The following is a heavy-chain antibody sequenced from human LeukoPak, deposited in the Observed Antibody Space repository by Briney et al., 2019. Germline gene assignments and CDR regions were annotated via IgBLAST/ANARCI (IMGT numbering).Heavy chain of an antibody. V-gene: IGHV4-34*01. CDR2: INHSGST. CDR3: ARRAKDIVVVPAATTPFDY. J-gene: IGHJ4*02. CDR1: GGSFSGYY. Sequence: PSETLSLTCVVYGGSFSGYYWSWIRQPPGKGLEWIGEINHSGSTNYNPSLKSRVTISVDTSKNQFSLKLSSVTAADTAVYYCARRAKDIVVVPAATTPFDYWGQGTLVTVSS. D-gene: IGHD2-2*01.